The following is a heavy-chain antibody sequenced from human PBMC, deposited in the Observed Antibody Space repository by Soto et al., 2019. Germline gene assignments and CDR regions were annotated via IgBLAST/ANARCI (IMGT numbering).Heavy chain of an antibody. CDR1: GSYCSGQA. D-gene: IGHD1-26*01. CDR3: AKDRAIVGALDP. Sequence: GGSLRLSCAASGSYCSGQAMPWVRQAPWKGLEWVSAISGSGSSTYYGDSVKGRFTISRDNSKNTLYLQMNSLRAEDTAVYYCAKDRAIVGALDPWGQGTLVTVS. V-gene: IGHV3-23*01. CDR2: ISGSGSST. J-gene: IGHJ5*02.